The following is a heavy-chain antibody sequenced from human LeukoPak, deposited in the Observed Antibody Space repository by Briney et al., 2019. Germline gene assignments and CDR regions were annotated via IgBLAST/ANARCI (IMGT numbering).Heavy chain of an antibody. CDR3: ARDTTSSSWYWYY. J-gene: IGHJ4*02. Sequence: GGSLRLSCAASGFTFITYWMSWVRQAPGQGLECVANIKEDGSEKYYVDSVKGRFTISRDNAKNSLYLQMNSLRAEDTAVYYCARDTTSSSWYWYYWGEGSLVTVSS. V-gene: IGHV3-7*01. D-gene: IGHD6-13*01. CDR1: GFTFITYW. CDR2: IKEDGSEK.